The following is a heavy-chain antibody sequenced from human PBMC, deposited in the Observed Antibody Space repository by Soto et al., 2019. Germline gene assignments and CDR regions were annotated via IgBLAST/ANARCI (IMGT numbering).Heavy chain of an antibody. CDR3: ARGFYFAF. V-gene: IGHV3-48*03. Sequence: EVQLVESGGGWVQPGGSLRLSCVASGFSFNSHEMNWVRQAPGKGPELVANINRSGSTIYYADSVKGRFTISRDNAKNSLYLQMNSLRVEDTAIYYCARGFYFAFWGQGTLVTVSS. CDR2: INRSGSTI. D-gene: IGHD3-10*01. J-gene: IGHJ4*02. CDR1: GFSFNSHE.